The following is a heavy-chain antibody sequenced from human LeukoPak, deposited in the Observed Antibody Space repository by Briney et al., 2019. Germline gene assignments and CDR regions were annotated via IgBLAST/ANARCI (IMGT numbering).Heavy chain of an antibody. CDR1: GYTFTGYY. J-gene: IGHJ4*02. CDR2: INPNSGGT. CDR3: AREEDGAPPNN. D-gene: IGHD5-24*01. Sequence: ASVKVSCKASGYTFTGYYMHWVRQAPGQGLEWMGWINPNSGGTNYAQKFQGRVTMTRDTSISTAYMELRSLRSDDTAVYYCAREEDGAPPNNWGQGTLVTVSS. V-gene: IGHV1-2*02.